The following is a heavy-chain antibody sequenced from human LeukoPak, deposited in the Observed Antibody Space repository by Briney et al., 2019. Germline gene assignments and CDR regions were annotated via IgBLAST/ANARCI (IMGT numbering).Heavy chain of an antibody. CDR3: ARRIVTYYYDSSGPLDAFDI. J-gene: IGHJ3*02. V-gene: IGHV3-74*01. D-gene: IGHD3-22*01. CDR1: GFTFRSYW. Sequence: HPGGSLRLSCAASGFTFRSYWMHWVRQVPGKGLVWVSRINSDGSSTSYADSVKGRFTISRDNAKNTLYLQMNSLRAEDTAVYYCARRIVTYYYDSSGPLDAFDIWGQGTMVTVSS. CDR2: INSDGSST.